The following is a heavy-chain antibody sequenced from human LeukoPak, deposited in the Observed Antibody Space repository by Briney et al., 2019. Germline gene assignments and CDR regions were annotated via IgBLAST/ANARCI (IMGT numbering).Heavy chain of an antibody. Sequence: SETLSLTCTVSGGSISSSSYYWGWIRQPPGKGLEWIGSIYYSGSTNYNPSLKSRVTISVDTSKNQFSLKLSSVTAADTAVYYCARAGVGYFQHWGQGTLVTVSS. D-gene: IGHD2-15*01. CDR3: ARAGVGYFQH. V-gene: IGHV4-39*07. CDR2: IYYSGST. J-gene: IGHJ1*01. CDR1: GGSISSSSYY.